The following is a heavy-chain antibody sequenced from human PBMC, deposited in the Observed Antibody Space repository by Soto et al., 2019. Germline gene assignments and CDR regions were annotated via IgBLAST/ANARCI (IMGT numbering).Heavy chain of an antibody. CDR1: GYRYTSYA. Sequence: ASVKVSRKASGYRYTSYAMHWVRQAPGQRLEWMGWINAGNGNTKYSQKFQGRVTITRDTSASTAYMELSSLRSEDTAVYYCARDLGGWPDYWGQGTLATVSS. CDR3: ARDLGGWPDY. D-gene: IGHD2-15*01. J-gene: IGHJ4*02. V-gene: IGHV1-3*01. CDR2: INAGNGNT.